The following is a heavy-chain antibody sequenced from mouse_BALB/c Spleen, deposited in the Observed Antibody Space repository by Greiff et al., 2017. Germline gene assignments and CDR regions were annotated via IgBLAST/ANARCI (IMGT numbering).Heavy chain of an antibody. D-gene: IGHD1-2*01. CDR1: GYTFSSYW. CDR2: ILPGSGST. J-gene: IGHJ2*01. Sequence: QVQLKQSGAELMKPGASVKISCKATGYTFSSYWIEWVKQRPGHGLEWIGEILPGSGSTNYNEKFKGKATFTADTSSNTAYMQLSSLTSEDSAVYCCARRGRLFDYWGQGTTLTVSS. V-gene: IGHV1-9*01. CDR3: ARRGRLFDY.